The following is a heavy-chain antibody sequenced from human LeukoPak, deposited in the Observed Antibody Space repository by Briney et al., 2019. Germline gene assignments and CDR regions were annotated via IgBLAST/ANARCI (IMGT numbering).Heavy chain of an antibody. CDR1: GGSFSGYN. Sequence: SETLSLTCAVYGGSFSGYNWSWIRQPPGKGLEWIGEINHSGSTNYNPSLKSRVTISVDTSKNQFSLKLRSVTAADTAVYYCASRPFPASLVYWGQGTLVTVSS. V-gene: IGHV4-34*01. J-gene: IGHJ4*02. CDR3: ASRPFPASLVY. D-gene: IGHD2-2*01. CDR2: INHSGST.